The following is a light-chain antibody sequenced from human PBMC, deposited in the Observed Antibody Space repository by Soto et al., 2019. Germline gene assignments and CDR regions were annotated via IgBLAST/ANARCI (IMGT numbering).Light chain of an antibody. CDR3: VAWDDSLSGWV. J-gene: IGLJ3*02. CDR1: SANIGSNY. CDR2: RSN. V-gene: IGLV1-47*01. Sequence: QSVLTQPPSASETPGQRVTISCSGSSANIGSNYVYWYQQLPGTAPKLLIYRSNQRPSGVPDRFAGSKSGTSASLAIGGLRSEDEADYYCVAWDDSLSGWVFGGGTKLTVL.